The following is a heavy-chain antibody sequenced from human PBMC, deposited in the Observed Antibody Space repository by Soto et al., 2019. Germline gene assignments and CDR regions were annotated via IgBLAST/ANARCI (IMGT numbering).Heavy chain of an antibody. CDR1: GFTFISYW. J-gene: IGHJ6*02. Sequence: PGGSLRLSCAASGFTFISYWMSWVRQAPGKGLEWVANIKQDGSEKYYVDSVKGRFTISRDNAKNSLYLQMNSLRAEDTAVYYCARGSSGWYHYYYGMDVWGQGTTVTVSS. CDR2: IKQDGSEK. V-gene: IGHV3-7*01. D-gene: IGHD6-19*01. CDR3: ARGSSGWYHYYYGMDV.